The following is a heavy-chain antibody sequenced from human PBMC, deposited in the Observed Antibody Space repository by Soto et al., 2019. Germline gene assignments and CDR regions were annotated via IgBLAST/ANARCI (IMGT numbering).Heavy chain of an antibody. J-gene: IGHJ4*02. Sequence: PGGSLRLSCAASGFDFSHNWMHWVRQAPGRGLEWVSRISDGATSTTYADSVKGRFTVSRDNAKNTLYLQMDSLRPEDTAVYYCARFGTYYDTSGFLYWGQGTLGAVSS. D-gene: IGHD3-22*01. V-gene: IGHV3-74*01. CDR1: GFDFSHNW. CDR3: ARFGTYYDTSGFLY. CDR2: ISDGATST.